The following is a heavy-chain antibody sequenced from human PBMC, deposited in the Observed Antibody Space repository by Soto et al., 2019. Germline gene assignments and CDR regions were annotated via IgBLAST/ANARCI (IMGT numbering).Heavy chain of an antibody. J-gene: IGHJ5*01. V-gene: IGHV5-51*01. CDR2: IYPRDSDT. CDR3: ARRSDWFDS. Sequence: GESLKISCRGSGYSFTSYWIGWVRQMPGKGLEWMGIIYPRDSDTRYSPSFQGQVTISVDKSINTAYLQWSSLKASDTAIYYCARRSDWFDSWGQGTPVTVSS. CDR1: GYSFTSYW.